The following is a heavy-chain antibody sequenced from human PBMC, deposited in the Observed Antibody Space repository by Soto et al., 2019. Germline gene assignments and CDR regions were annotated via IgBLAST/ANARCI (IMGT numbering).Heavy chain of an antibody. CDR3: ARDFLRAAGPGWPKYDYYYMDV. CDR1: GFTFSSYS. CDR2: ISSSSSYI. V-gene: IGHV3-21*01. Sequence: EVQLVESGGGLVKPGGSLRLSCAASGFTFSSYSMNWVRQAPGKGLEWVSSISSSSSYIYYAYSVKGRFTISRDNAKNSLYLPMSSLRAEDTAVYYCARDFLRAAGPGWPKYDYYYMDVWGKGTTVTVAS. D-gene: IGHD3-16*01. J-gene: IGHJ6*03.